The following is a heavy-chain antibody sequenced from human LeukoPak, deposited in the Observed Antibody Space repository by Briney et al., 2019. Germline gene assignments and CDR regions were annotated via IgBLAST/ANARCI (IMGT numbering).Heavy chain of an antibody. D-gene: IGHD3-10*01. CDR1: GFTLTNDF. CDR2: IKSEIEGGTT. V-gene: IGHV3-15*01. Sequence: GGSLRLSCAASGFTLTNDFMTWVRQAPGKGLEWVGRIKSEIEGGTTDHDASVKGRFAISRDESTNTLFLQMNSLRNEDTAVYYCALAWFGESRDGLDIWGRGSMVVVSS. CDR3: ALAWFGESRDGLDI. J-gene: IGHJ3*02.